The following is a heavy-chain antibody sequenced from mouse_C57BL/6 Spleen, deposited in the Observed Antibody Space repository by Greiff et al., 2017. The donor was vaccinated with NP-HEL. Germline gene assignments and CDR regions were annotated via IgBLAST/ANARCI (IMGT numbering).Heavy chain of an antibody. CDR1: GYAFSSYW. D-gene: IGHD2-13*01. V-gene: IGHV1-80*01. CDR2: IYPGDGDT. J-gene: IGHJ2*01. CDR3: ARELTDYEYFDY. Sequence: VQLQQSGAELVKPGASVKISCKASGYAFSSYWMNWVKQRPGKGLEWIGQIYPGDGDTNYNGKFKGKATLTADKSSSTAYMQLSSLTSEDSAVYFCARELTDYEYFDYWGQGTTLTVSS.